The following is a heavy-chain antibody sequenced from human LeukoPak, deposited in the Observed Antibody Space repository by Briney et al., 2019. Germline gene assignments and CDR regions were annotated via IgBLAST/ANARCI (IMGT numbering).Heavy chain of an antibody. V-gene: IGHV3-53*01. CDR1: GFTVSSNY. CDR2: IYSGGTT. CDR3: ARDRDADGFDY. D-gene: IGHD5-24*01. J-gene: IGHJ4*02. Sequence: GGSLRLSCAASGFTVSSNYMSWVRQAPGKGLEWVSVIYSGGTTYYADSVKGRFTISRDNAKNSLDLQMNSLRAEDTAVYYCARDRDADGFDYWGQGTLVTVSS.